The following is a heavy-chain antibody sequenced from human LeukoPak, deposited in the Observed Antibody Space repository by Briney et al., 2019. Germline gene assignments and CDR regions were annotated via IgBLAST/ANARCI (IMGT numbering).Heavy chain of an antibody. CDR2: IYYSGST. Sequence: SETLSLTCTVSGGSISSYYWSWIRQPPGKGLEWIGYIYYSGSTNYNPSLKSRVTISVDTSKNQFSLKLSSVTAADTAVYYCAREVRRDFWSGYHTYYYYYYMDVWGKGTTVTVSS. CDR1: GGSISSYY. D-gene: IGHD3-3*01. V-gene: IGHV4-59*12. J-gene: IGHJ6*03. CDR3: AREVRRDFWSGYHTYYYYYYMDV.